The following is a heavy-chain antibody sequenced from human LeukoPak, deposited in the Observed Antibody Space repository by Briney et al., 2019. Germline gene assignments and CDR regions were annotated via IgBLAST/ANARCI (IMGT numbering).Heavy chain of an antibody. CDR3: ASPNPFYCSGGSCYFPLDY. D-gene: IGHD2-15*01. CDR2: IRYDGSNK. Sequence: GGSLRLSCAASGFTFSSYGMHWVRQAPGKGLEWVAFIRYDGSNKYYADSVKGRFTISRDNSKNTLYLQMNSLRAEDTAVYYCASPNPFYCSGGSCYFPLDYWGQGTLVTVSS. CDR1: GFTFSSYG. V-gene: IGHV3-30*02. J-gene: IGHJ4*02.